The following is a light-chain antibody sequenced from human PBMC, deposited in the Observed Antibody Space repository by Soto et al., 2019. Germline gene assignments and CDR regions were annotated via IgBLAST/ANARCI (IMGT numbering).Light chain of an antibody. Sequence: QLVLTQSPSASASLGASVKLTCTLSSGHSSYAIAWHQQQPEKGPRYLMKLNSDGSHSKGDGIPDRFSGSSSGAERYLTISGLQSEDEADYYCQTWGSGILVFGGGTEVTVL. J-gene: IGLJ2*01. CDR2: LNSDGSH. CDR3: QTWGSGILV. V-gene: IGLV4-69*01. CDR1: SGHSSYA.